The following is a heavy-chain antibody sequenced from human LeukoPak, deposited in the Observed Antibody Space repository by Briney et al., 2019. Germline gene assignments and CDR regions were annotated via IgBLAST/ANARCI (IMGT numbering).Heavy chain of an antibody. Sequence: GGSLRLSCAASGFTFNNAWMSWVRQAPGKGLEWVANIKQDGSEKYYVDSVKGRFTISRDNAKNSLYLQMNSLRAEDTAVYYCARDWPNSSGWFTLFDYWGQGTLVTVSS. D-gene: IGHD6-19*01. CDR3: ARDWPNSSGWFTLFDY. V-gene: IGHV3-7*03. CDR1: GFTFNNAW. J-gene: IGHJ4*02. CDR2: IKQDGSEK.